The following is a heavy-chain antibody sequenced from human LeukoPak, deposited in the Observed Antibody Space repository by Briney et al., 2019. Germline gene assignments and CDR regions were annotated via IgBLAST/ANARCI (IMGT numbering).Heavy chain of an antibody. CDR2: ISWNSGSI. V-gene: IGHV3-9*01. Sequence: GRSLRLSCAASGFTFDDYAMHWVRQAPGKGLEWVSGISWNSGSIGYADSVKGRFTISRDNAKNSLYLQMNSLRAGDTALYYCAKDMAYSSSWYYFDYWGQGTLVTVSS. J-gene: IGHJ4*02. D-gene: IGHD6-13*01. CDR1: GFTFDDYA. CDR3: AKDMAYSSSWYYFDY.